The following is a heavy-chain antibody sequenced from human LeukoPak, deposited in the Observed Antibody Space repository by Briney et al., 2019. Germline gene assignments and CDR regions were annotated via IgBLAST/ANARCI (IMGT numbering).Heavy chain of an antibody. J-gene: IGHJ3*02. CDR2: ISYSGST. CDR1: GGSISSSSYY. CDR3: ARGYCRGGSCYSDRGAFDI. D-gene: IGHD2-15*01. V-gene: IGHV4-39*07. Sequence: SETLSLTCTVSGGSISSSSYYWGWVRQPPGKGLEWIGSISYSGSTSYNPSHKSRVTISVDTSKNQFSLKMSSETAADTAVYYCARGYCRGGSCYSDRGAFDIWGQGTMVTVSS.